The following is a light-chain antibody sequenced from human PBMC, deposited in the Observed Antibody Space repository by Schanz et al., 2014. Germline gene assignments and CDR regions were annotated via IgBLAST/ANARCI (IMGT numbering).Light chain of an antibody. CDR3: QQYSSFSPWT. V-gene: IGKV1-5*03. Sequence: DIQMTQSPSTLSASVGDRVTLTCRASQSISSWLAWYQQKPGKAPNLLIYKASTLETGVSSRFSGSGSGTEFTLTISSLQPDDFATYYCQQYSSFSPWTFGQGTKVEIK. CDR1: QSISSW. J-gene: IGKJ1*01. CDR2: KAS.